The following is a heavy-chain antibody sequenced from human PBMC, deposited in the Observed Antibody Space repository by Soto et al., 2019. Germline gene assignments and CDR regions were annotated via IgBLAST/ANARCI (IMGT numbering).Heavy chain of an antibody. CDR1: GASISGHF. J-gene: IGHJ6*02. Sequence: QVQLQESGPGLVKPSETLSLTCTVSGASISGHFWSWIRQPPGKGLEWIAYIYNSGSSYNPSLKVRVTISVETSKNQLSLKLSFVIAADSAVFYCAINADVWGQGTTVTVSS. CDR3: AINADV. V-gene: IGHV4-59*08. CDR2: IYNSGS.